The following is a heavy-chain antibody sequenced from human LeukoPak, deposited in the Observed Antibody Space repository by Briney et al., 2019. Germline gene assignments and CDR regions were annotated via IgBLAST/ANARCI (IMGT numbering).Heavy chain of an antibody. Sequence: PSETLSLTCAVYGGSFSGYYWSWIRQHPGKGLEWIGEINHSGSTNYNPSLKSRVTISVDTSKNQFSLKLSSVTAADTAVYYCARDRKMATIKAAFDYWGQGTLVTVSS. CDR2: INHSGST. V-gene: IGHV4-34*01. D-gene: IGHD5-24*01. CDR1: GGSFSGYY. J-gene: IGHJ4*02. CDR3: ARDRKMATIKAAFDY.